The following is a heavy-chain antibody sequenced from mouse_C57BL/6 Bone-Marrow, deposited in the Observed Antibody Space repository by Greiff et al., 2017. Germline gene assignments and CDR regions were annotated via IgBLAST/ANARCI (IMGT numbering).Heavy chain of an antibody. J-gene: IGHJ4*01. D-gene: IGHD3-1*01. CDR3: ARSDRGAMDY. V-gene: IGHV1-81*01. Sequence: QVQLKESGAELARPGASVKLSCKASGYTFTSYGISWVKQRTGQGLEWIGEIYPRSGNTYYNEKFKGKATLTADKSSSTAYMELRSLTSEDSAVYFCARSDRGAMDYWGQGTSVTVS. CDR1: GYTFTSYG. CDR2: IYPRSGNT.